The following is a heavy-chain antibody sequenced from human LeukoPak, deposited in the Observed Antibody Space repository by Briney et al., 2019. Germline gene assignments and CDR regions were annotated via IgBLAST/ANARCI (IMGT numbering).Heavy chain of an antibody. V-gene: IGHV3-13*01. CDR3: ARAYYGSGIWNYMDV. D-gene: IGHD3-10*01. J-gene: IGHJ6*03. Sequence: GGSLRLSCAASGFTFSSYDMHWVRQATGKGLEWVSAIGTAGDTYYPGSVKGRFTISRENAKNSLYLQMNSLRAGGTAVYYCARAYYGSGIWNYMDVWGKGTTVTISS. CDR2: IGTAGDT. CDR1: GFTFSSYD.